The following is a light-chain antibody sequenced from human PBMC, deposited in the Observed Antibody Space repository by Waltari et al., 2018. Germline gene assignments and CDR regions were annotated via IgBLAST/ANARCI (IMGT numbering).Light chain of an antibody. CDR3: QQYGSSPPGVT. CDR2: GAS. Sequence: EIVLTQSPGPLSLSPGERATLSGRASQSVSSSYLAWYQQKPGQAPRLLIYGASSRATGIPDRFSGSGSGTDFTLTISRLEPEDFAVYYCQQYGSSPPGVTFGGGTKVEIK. V-gene: IGKV3-20*01. CDR1: QSVSSSY. J-gene: IGKJ4*01.